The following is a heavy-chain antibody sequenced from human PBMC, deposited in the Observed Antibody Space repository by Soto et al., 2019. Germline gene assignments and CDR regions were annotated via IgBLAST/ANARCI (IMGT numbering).Heavy chain of an antibody. D-gene: IGHD1-26*01. CDR1: GFSLRTNGVG. J-gene: IGHJ2*01. Sequence: QITLKESGPTLVKPTQTLTLTCTFSGFSLRTNGVGVGWIRQSPGKALEWLALIYWDDDKRYSPSLKSRLNITKDTPQNQVVLIMTNVDPVDTATYCCAHRLGAPGYSELWGRGTLLTVAS. CDR3: AHRLGAPGYSEL. V-gene: IGHV2-5*02. CDR2: IYWDDDK.